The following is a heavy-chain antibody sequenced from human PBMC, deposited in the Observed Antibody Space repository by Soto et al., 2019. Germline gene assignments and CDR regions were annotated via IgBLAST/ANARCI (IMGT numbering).Heavy chain of an antibody. CDR2: AYYPGNT. CDR3: ARAGYYDSSGSIRAPCDH. D-gene: IGHD3-22*01. J-gene: IGHJ4*02. Sequence: QLQLQESGPGLVKPSQTLSLTCTVSGAAISSGGYYWTWIRQRPGKGLEWIGSAYYPGNTYYNPSLTSRVTMSVDTSKNQFSLRLTSVPAADTAVYYCARAGYYDSSGSIRAPCDHWGQGALVIVSS. V-gene: IGHV4-31*03. CDR1: GAAISSGGYY.